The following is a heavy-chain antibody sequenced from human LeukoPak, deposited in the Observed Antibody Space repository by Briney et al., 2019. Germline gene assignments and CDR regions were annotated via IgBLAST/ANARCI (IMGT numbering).Heavy chain of an antibody. V-gene: IGHV3-30*18. CDR1: GFTFSSYG. CDR2: ISYDGSNK. J-gene: IGHJ4*02. CDR3: AKDLDIVVVPAAMGEY. D-gene: IGHD2-2*01. Sequence: PGRSLRLSCAASGFTFSSYGMHWVRQAPGKGLEWVAVISYDGSNKYYADSVKGRFTISRDNSKNTLYLQMNSLRAEDTAVYYCAKDLDIVVVPAAMGEYWGQGTLVTVSS.